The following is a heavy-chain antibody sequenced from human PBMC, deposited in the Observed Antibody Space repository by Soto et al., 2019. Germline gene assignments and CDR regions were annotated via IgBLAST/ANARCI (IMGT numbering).Heavy chain of an antibody. J-gene: IGHJ3*02. V-gene: IGHV3-7*01. Sequence: EVQLVESGGGLVQPGGSLRLSCAASGFNFSSYWMSWVRQAPGKGLEWVANIKQDGSEKYYVDSVKGRCTSSRDNAKNSLYLQMNSLRGADTAVYYCARDGGGDIVVVPAAIDASNDAFDICGQYTMVTVSS. D-gene: IGHD2-2*01. CDR2: IKQDGSEK. CDR1: GFNFSSYW. CDR3: ARDGGGDIVVVPAAIDASNDAFDI.